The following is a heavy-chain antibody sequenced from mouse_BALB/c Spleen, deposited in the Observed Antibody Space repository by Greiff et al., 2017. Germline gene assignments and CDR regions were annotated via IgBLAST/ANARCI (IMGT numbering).Heavy chain of an antibody. J-gene: IGHJ4*01. CDR2: ISSGSSTI. CDR1: GFTFSSFG. V-gene: IGHV5-17*02. D-gene: IGHD1-1*01. Sequence: EVKLMESGGGLVQPGGSRKLSCAASGFTFSSFGMHWVRQAPEKGLEWVAYISSGSSTIYYADTVKGRFTISRDNPKNTLFLQMTSLRPEDTAMYYCARSGGYYGGAVDYWGQGTSVTVSS. CDR3: ARSGGYYGGAVDY.